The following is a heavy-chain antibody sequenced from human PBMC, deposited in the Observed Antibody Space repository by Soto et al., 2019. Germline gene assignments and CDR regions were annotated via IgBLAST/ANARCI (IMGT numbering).Heavy chain of an antibody. Sequence: EVQLVESGGGLVQPGGSLRLSCAASGFTFSRYSMNWVRQAPGKGLEWVSYISSSSSTIYYADSVKGRFTISRDNAKNSLNIQMDSLSAEETAVYYCARDDVDRSAVAGTRSVIGMDDWGHGTTVTVSS. V-gene: IGHV3-48*01. CDR1: GFTFSRYS. J-gene: IGHJ6*02. D-gene: IGHD6-19*01. CDR2: ISSSSSTI. CDR3: ARDDVDRSAVAGTRSVIGMDD.